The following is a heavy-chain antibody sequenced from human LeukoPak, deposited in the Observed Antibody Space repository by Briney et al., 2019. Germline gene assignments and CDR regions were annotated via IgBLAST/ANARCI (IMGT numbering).Heavy chain of an antibody. CDR2: IRYDGSNK. Sequence: PGGSLRLSCAASGFTFSSYGMHWVRQAPGKGLEWVAFIRYDGSNKYYADSVKGRLTISRDNSKNTLYLQMNNLRAEDTAVYYCAKDNVVVIAGEGFDPWGQGTLVTVSS. V-gene: IGHV3-30*02. D-gene: IGHD2-21*01. CDR3: AKDNVVVIAGEGFDP. CDR1: GFTFSSYG. J-gene: IGHJ5*02.